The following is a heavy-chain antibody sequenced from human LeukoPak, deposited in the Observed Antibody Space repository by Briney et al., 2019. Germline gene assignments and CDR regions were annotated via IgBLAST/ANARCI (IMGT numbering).Heavy chain of an antibody. CDR1: GGSISISSYY. V-gene: IGHV4-61*05. Sequence: SETLSLTCTVSGGSISISSYYWSWIRQSPGKGLEWIGYVFYSGKTDYSPSLRSRVTISVDTANNQFSLKLNSVTVADTAVYYCARMGNPATVTADYWGQGTLVTVSS. CDR2: VFYSGKT. D-gene: IGHD4-17*01. J-gene: IGHJ4*02. CDR3: ARMGNPATVTADY.